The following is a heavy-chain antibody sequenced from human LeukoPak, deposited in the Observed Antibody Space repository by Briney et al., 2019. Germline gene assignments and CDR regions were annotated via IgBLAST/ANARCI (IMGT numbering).Heavy chain of an antibody. CDR2: IIPILGIA. CDR3: AREGILTGYFDY. CDR1: GGTFSSYA. Sequence: SVKVSCKASGGTFSSYAISWVRQAPGQGLEWMGRIIPILGIANYAQKFQGRVTITADKSTSTAYMELSRLRSEDTAVYYCAREGILTGYFDYWGQGTLVTVSS. V-gene: IGHV1-69*04. D-gene: IGHD3-9*01. J-gene: IGHJ4*02.